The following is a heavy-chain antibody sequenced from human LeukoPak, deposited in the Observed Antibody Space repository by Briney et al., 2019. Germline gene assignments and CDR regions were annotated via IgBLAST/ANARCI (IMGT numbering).Heavy chain of an antibody. Sequence: PGGSLRLSCAASGFTFSNYWMHWVRRGPGKGLVWVSRINSDGSTTDYADSVKGRFTISRDNAKNTLYLQMNSLRAEDTAVYYCARGRLQSDYWGQGTLVTVSS. CDR1: GFTFSNYW. CDR2: INSDGSTT. V-gene: IGHV3-74*01. D-gene: IGHD4-11*01. CDR3: ARGRLQSDY. J-gene: IGHJ4*02.